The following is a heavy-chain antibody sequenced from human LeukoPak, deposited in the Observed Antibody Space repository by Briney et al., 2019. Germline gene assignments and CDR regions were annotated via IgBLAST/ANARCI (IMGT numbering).Heavy chain of an antibody. Sequence: PGRSLRLSCAASGFTFSSYAMHWVRQAPGKGLEWVAVISYDGSNKYYADSVKGRFTISRDNSKNTLYLQMNSLRAEDTAVYYCATNPPSYHSSGYYPSYVWGKGTTVTVSS. V-gene: IGHV3-30*01. J-gene: IGHJ6*04. CDR3: ATNPPSYHSSGYYPSYV. CDR1: GFTFSSYA. D-gene: IGHD3-22*01. CDR2: ISYDGSNK.